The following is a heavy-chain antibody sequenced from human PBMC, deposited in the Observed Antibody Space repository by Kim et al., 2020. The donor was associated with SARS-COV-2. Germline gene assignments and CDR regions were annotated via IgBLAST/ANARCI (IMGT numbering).Heavy chain of an antibody. CDR1: GFTFSSYA. Sequence: GGSLRLSCSASGFTFSSYAMHWVRQAPGKGLEYVSAISSNGGSTYYADSVKGRFTISRDNSKNTLYLQMSSLRAEDTAVYYCVKTSRPYYDILTGYFSNCFDPWGQGTLVTVSS. D-gene: IGHD3-9*01. CDR3: VKTSRPYYDILTGYFSNCFDP. CDR2: ISSNGGST. J-gene: IGHJ5*02. V-gene: IGHV3-64D*09.